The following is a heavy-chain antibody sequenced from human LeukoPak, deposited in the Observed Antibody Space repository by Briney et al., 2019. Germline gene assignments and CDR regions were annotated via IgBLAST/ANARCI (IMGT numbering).Heavy chain of an antibody. J-gene: IGHJ4*02. CDR2: INPSGGST. CDR1: GYTFTGYY. V-gene: IGHV1-46*01. Sequence: GASVKVSCKASGYTFTGYYMHWVRQAPGQGLEWMGIINPSGGSTSYAQKFQGRVTMTRDMSTSTVYMELSSLRSEDTAVYYCARDNEKVELLLDYWGQGTLVTVSS. CDR3: ARDNEKVELLLDY. D-gene: IGHD1-7*01.